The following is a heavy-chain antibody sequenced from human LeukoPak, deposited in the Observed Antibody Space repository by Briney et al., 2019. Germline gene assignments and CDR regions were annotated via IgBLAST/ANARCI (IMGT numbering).Heavy chain of an antibody. V-gene: IGHV3-66*01. CDR2: IYSGGST. J-gene: IGHJ5*02. CDR1: GLSVINDY. CDR3: ARDALSSGYYGRFDP. D-gene: IGHD3-22*01. Sequence: GGSLRLSGAASGLSVINDYVSWVRQAPGKWLELVSLIYSGGSTYYADSVKGRFTISRDNSKNTLYLQMNSLRAEDTAVYYCARDALSSGYYGRFDPWGQGTLVTVSS.